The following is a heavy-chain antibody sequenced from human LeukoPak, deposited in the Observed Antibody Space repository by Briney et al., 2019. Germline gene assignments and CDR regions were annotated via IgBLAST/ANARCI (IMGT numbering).Heavy chain of an antibody. V-gene: IGHV1-69*05. J-gene: IGHJ6*03. D-gene: IGHD5-24*01. CDR1: GGTFSSYA. Sequence: SVKVSCXASGGTFSSYAISWVRQAPGHGLEWMGRIIPIFGTANYAQKIQGRVTITTDESTSTAYMELSSLRSEDTAVYYCARDQEMATIGYYYYYYMDVWGKGTTVTVSS. CDR3: ARDQEMATIGYYYYYYMDV. CDR2: IIPIFGTA.